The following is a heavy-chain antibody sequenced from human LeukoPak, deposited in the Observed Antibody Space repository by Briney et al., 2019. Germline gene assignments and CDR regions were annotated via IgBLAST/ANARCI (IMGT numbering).Heavy chain of an antibody. J-gene: IGHJ4*02. D-gene: IGHD4-17*01. CDR1: GLTFSNHW. CDR2: IDGDGSGT. CDR3: ATVFDY. V-gene: IGHV3-74*01. Sequence: GGSLRLSCAASGLTFSNHWMHWVRQAPGKGLVWVSRIDGDGSGTSYADFVKGRFTISRDNAKNTSYLQMDSLRAEDSAVYYCATVFDYWAREPWSPSP.